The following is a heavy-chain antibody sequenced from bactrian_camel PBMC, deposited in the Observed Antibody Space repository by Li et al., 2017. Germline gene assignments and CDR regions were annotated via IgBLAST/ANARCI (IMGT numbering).Heavy chain of an antibody. CDR1: GYTYDTYC. CDR2: VNPRTGVT. D-gene: IGHD6*01. Sequence: HVQLVESGGGSVQAGGSLRLSCAAPGYTYDTYCMGWFRQAPGKEREGVASVNPRTGVTTYADSVKGRFTISRDNAKRTLYMQMNSLKPEDTAMYYCAAARGSGFCNRNRNSFDYWGQGTQVTVS. V-gene: IGHV3S1*01. CDR3: AAARGSGFCNRNRNSFDY. J-gene: IGHJ4*01.